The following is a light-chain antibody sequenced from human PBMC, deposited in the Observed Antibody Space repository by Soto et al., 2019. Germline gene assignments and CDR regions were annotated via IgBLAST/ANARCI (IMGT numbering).Light chain of an antibody. CDR2: DVN. V-gene: IGLV2-14*01. J-gene: IGLJ1*01. CDR1: SCDVGAYNF. CDR3: TSYTSISTYV. Sequence: QSALTQPASVSGSPGQSISISCTGTSCDVGAYNFVSWYQQHPDKAPKLVIFDVNNRPSGVSNRFSGSKSGNTASLTISGLRAEDEADYYCTSYTSISTYVFGTGTKLTVL.